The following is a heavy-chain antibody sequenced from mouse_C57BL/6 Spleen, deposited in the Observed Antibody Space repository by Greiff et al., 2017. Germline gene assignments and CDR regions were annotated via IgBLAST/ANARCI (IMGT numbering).Heavy chain of an antibody. CDR1: GYTFTEYT. D-gene: IGHD2-5*01. CDR2: FYPGSGSI. V-gene: IGHV1-62-2*01. Sequence: VKLMESGAELVKPGASVKLSCKASGYTFTEYTIHWVKQRSGQGLEWIGWFYPGSGSIKYNEKFKDKATLTADKSSSTVYMELSRLTSEDSAVYFCARHEEEDSSNYPYYFDYWGQGTTLTVSS. CDR3: ARHEEEDSSNYPYYFDY. J-gene: IGHJ2*01.